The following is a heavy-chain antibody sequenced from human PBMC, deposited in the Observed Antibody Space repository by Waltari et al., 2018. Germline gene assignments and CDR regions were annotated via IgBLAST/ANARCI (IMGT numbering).Heavy chain of an antibody. CDR2: MQDRGST. V-gene: IGHV4-39*01. CDR1: GGSIYRNYN. CDR3: GRIAFGDDGGYFQY. D-gene: IGHD4-17*01. Sequence: QVQLQESGPRAVRPSGNLSLTSTVSGGSIYRNYNWGWIRQPPGKGLEWMGNMQDRGSTFYNPSLESRVTISLDTSRNQFSLRLSSVYAADTAVYFCGRIAFGDDGGYFQYWGQGTLVTVSS. J-gene: IGHJ1*01.